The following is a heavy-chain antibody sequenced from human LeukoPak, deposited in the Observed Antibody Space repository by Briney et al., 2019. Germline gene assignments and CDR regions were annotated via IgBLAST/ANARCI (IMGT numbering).Heavy chain of an antibody. CDR2: ISSSSSYI. Sequence: GGSLRLSCAASGFTFSGYSMNWVRHAPGKGLEWVSSISSSSSYIYYADSVKGRFTISRDNAKNSLYLQMNSLRAEDTAVYYCASGVAGAEHDYWGQGTLVTVSS. J-gene: IGHJ4*02. CDR3: ASGVAGAEHDY. D-gene: IGHD1-26*01. V-gene: IGHV3-21*01. CDR1: GFTFSGYS.